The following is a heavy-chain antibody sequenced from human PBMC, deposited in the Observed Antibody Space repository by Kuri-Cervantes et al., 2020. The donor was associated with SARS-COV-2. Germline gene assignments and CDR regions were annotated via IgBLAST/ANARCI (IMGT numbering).Heavy chain of an antibody. CDR3: ARGVHEQLYDSSGYYSAEYFQH. V-gene: IGHV3-9*01. CDR2: ISWNSGSI. CDR1: GFTFDDYA. J-gene: IGHJ1*01. D-gene: IGHD3-22*01. Sequence: SLKISCAASGFTFDDYAMHWVRQAPGKGLEWVSGISWNSGSIGYADSVKGRFTISRDNAKNSLYLQMNSLRAEDTAVYYCARGVHEQLYDSSGYYSAEYFQHWGQGTLVTVSS.